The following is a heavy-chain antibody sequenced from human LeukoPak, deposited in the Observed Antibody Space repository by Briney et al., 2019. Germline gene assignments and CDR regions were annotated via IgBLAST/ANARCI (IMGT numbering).Heavy chain of an antibody. J-gene: IGHJ4*02. CDR2: ISSSSSYI. V-gene: IGHV3-21*01. D-gene: IGHD3-3*01. Sequence: GGSLRLSCAASGFTFDEYGMSWVRQAPGKGLEWVSSISSSSSYIYYADSVKGRFTISRDNAKNSLYLQMNSLRAEDTAVYYCARDRRRFLDNWGQGTLVTVSS. CDR1: GFTFDEYG. CDR3: ARDRRRFLDN.